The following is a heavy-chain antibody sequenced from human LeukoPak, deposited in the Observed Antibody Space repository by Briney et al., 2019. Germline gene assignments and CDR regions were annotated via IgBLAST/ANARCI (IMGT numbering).Heavy chain of an antibody. V-gene: IGHV4-34*01. CDR1: GGSFSGYY. D-gene: IGHD3-9*01. Sequence: SETLSLTCTVSGGSFSGYYWSWIRQPPGKGLEWIGEINHSGSTNYNPSLKSRVTISVDTSKNQFSLRLSSVTAADTAVYYCARELRYFDWLTYYMDVWGKGTTVTVSS. CDR2: INHSGST. CDR3: ARELRYFDWLTYYMDV. J-gene: IGHJ6*03.